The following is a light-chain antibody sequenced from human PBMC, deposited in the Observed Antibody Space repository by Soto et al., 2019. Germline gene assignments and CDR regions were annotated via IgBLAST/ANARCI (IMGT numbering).Light chain of an antibody. V-gene: IGKV1-27*01. CDR1: QDISNF. CDR2: VAS. J-gene: IGKJ4*01. Sequence: DIQVTQSPSSLSASVGDRVTITCRASQDISNFLAWYQQKPGKVPQVLIYVASTLRSGVPSRFSGSGSGTDFTLTISSLQPEDVATYYCQKYSSVPLTFGGGTKVDIK. CDR3: QKYSSVPLT.